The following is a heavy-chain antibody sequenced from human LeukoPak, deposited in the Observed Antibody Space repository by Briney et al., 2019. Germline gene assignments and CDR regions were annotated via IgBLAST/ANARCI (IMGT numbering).Heavy chain of an antibody. Sequence: SETLSLTCTVSGGSISSYYWSWIRQPPGKELEWIGYIYYSGSTNYNPSLKSRVTMSVDTSKNQFSLKLSSVTAADTAVYYCARDRVDGIAAAGYYYGMDVWGQGTTVTVSS. CDR1: GGSISSYY. D-gene: IGHD6-13*01. CDR2: IYYSGST. J-gene: IGHJ6*02. CDR3: ARDRVDGIAAAGYYYGMDV. V-gene: IGHV4-59*12.